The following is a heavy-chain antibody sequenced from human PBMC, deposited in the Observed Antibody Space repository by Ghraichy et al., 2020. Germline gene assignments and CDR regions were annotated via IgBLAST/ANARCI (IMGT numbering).Heavy chain of an antibody. V-gene: IGHV3-7*01. CDR3: ARHSGTYFDY. Sequence: GGSLRLSCAASGFTFSSYWMTWVRQAPGKGLEWVANIKKDGSAKYYVDSVKGRFTISRDNAKNSLYLQMNSLRAEDTAVYYCARHSGTYFDYWGQGTLVTVSS. D-gene: IGHD1-26*01. CDR2: IKKDGSAK. J-gene: IGHJ4*02. CDR1: GFTFSSYW.